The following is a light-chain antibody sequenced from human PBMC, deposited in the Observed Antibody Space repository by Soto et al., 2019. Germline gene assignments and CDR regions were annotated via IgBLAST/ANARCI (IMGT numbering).Light chain of an antibody. Sequence: DIQMTQSPASLSASVGDRVTITCRASQNIRSYLSWYQQKPGKAPQLLIYAASSLQTGVPSRFSASGSGTDFSLVISDLQPEDSAAYYCHQGYSSRRTSGRGTKVEI. CDR2: AAS. CDR1: QNIRSY. CDR3: HQGYSSRRT. J-gene: IGKJ1*01. V-gene: IGKV1-39*01.